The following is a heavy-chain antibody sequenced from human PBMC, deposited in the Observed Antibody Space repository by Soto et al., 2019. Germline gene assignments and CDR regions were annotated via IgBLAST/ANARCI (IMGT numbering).Heavy chain of an antibody. J-gene: IGHJ4*02. D-gene: IGHD3-3*01. Sequence: PXEXLKISCKCSGYXFTSYLFSWVRHMPGKGLELMGRIDPSDSYTNYSPSFQGHVTISADKSISTAYLQWSSLKASDAAMYYSAREPVYDFWSGYRNFDYWGQGTLVTVSS. CDR1: GYXFTSYL. CDR2: IDPSDSYT. V-gene: IGHV5-10-1*01. CDR3: AREPVYDFWSGYRNFDY.